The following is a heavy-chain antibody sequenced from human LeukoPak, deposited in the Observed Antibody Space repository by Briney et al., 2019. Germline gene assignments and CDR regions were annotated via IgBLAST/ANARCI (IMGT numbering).Heavy chain of an antibody. V-gene: IGHV1-46*01. Sequence: ASVKVSCKASGYTFTSYYMHWVRQAPGQGLEWMGIINPSGGSTNYAQKLQGRVTMTTDTSTSTAYMELRSLRSDDTAVYYCARESTYYYDSSGYYYMDVWGKGTTVTISS. D-gene: IGHD3-22*01. CDR2: INPSGGST. CDR3: ARESTYYYDSSGYYYMDV. CDR1: GYTFTSYY. J-gene: IGHJ6*03.